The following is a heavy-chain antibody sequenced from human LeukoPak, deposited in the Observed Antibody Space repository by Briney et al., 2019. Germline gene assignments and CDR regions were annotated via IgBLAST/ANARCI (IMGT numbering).Heavy chain of an antibody. Sequence: PGGSLRLSCAASGFTFSSYWMSWVRQAPGKGLEWVANIKQDGSEKYYVDSVKGRFTISRDNAKNSLYLQMNSLRAEDTAVYYCRSEQWLAKIPPRSEYFQHWGQGTLVTVSS. CDR2: IKQDGSEK. J-gene: IGHJ1*01. CDR3: RSEQWLAKIPPRSEYFQH. CDR1: GFTFSSYW. D-gene: IGHD6-19*01. V-gene: IGHV3-7*01.